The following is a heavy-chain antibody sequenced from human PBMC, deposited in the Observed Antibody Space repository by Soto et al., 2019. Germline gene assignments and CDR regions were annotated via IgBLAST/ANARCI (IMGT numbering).Heavy chain of an antibody. V-gene: IGHV3-23*01. D-gene: IGHD3-22*01. Sequence: GSLRLSCAGSGLSFSSYAMSWVRQAPGKGLEWVSSISGYGGNTFYADSVQGRFTISRDNSKNTLYLQMNSLRAEDTAIYYCAKGFYHDRSGSSPTTFDYWGQGPLVTVS. J-gene: IGHJ4*02. CDR3: AKGFYHDRSGSSPTTFDY. CDR2: ISGYGGNT. CDR1: GLSFSSYA.